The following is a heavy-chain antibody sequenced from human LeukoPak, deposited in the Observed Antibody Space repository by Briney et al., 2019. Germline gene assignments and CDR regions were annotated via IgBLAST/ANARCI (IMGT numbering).Heavy chain of an antibody. J-gene: IGHJ6*03. CDR2: INPNSGGT. V-gene: IGHV1-2*02. Sequence: ASVKVSCKASGYTLTGYYMHWVRQAPGQGLEWMGWINPNSGGTNYAQKFQGRVTMTRDTSISTAYMELSRLRSDDTAVYYCATYGWDYYYMDVWGKGTTVTVSS. D-gene: IGHD2-8*02. CDR1: GYTLTGYY. CDR3: ATYGWDYYYMDV.